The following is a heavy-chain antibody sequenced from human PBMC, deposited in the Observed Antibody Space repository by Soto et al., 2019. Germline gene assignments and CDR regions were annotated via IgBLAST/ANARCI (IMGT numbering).Heavy chain of an antibody. D-gene: IGHD3-22*01. J-gene: IGHJ5*02. CDR3: ARALRSWFLYDSSGYYFEA. CDR1: GYTFIGYY. CDR2: IDPNIGYT. Sequence: ASVKVSCKASGYTFIGYYLHWVRQAPGQGLEWMGWIDPNIGYTDSAQKFQGRVTMTRDTSIDTAYMELISLTSDDTAVYYCARALRSWFLYDSSGYYFEAWGQGTLVTVSS. V-gene: IGHV1-2*02.